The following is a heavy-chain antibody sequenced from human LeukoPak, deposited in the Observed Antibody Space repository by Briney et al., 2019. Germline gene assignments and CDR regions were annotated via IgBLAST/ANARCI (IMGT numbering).Heavy chain of an antibody. CDR2: ITSDRGST. V-gene: IGHV3-64*01. CDR1: GFTFSSYP. Sequence: GGSLRLSCAASGFTFSSYPMHWVRQAPGNRLEYVSAITSDRGSTYYANSVKGRFTISRDNSRNTLYLQMDSLRVEDMAVYYCARDSYYYDRWGQGTLVTVSS. CDR3: ARDSYYYDR. J-gene: IGHJ4*02. D-gene: IGHD3-22*01.